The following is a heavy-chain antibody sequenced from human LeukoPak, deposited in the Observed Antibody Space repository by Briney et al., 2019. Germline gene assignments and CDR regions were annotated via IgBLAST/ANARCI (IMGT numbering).Heavy chain of an antibody. D-gene: IGHD3-9*01. CDR3: AKGRYFDVGPDY. CDR2: ISVFGAGT. J-gene: IGHJ4*02. CDR1: GFTFSSYA. V-gene: IGHV3-23*01. Sequence: GGSLRLSCAASGFTFSSYAMTWVRQAPGKGLQWVSVISVFGAGTYYADSVKGRFTISRDNSKSTLYLQMDSLRAEDTALYYCAKGRYFDVGPDYWGQGTLVTVSP.